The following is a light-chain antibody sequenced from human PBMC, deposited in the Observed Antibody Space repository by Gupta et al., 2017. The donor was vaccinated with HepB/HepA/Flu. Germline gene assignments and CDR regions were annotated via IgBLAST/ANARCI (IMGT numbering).Light chain of an antibody. V-gene: IGKV1-33*01. J-gene: IGKJ4*01. CDR2: DAS. CDR3: QQYDSLPLT. Sequence: DIKMTQSPSSLSSSVGDRVTITCHASQDINNYLSWFQQKPGKPPTLLIYDASALETGVPSRFSGSGSETFFTFTITSLQPEDFATYYCQQYDSLPLTFGGGTKVEIK. CDR1: QDINNY.